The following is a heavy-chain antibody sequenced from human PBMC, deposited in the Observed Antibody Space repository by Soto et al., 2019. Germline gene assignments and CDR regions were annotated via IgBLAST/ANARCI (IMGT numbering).Heavy chain of an antibody. J-gene: IGHJ6*02. CDR3: EGDAIVAGGTTGMDV. CDR1: GYTLTTFL. CDR2: INPGYPAGRST. Sequence: GASVKVSCKASGYTLTTFLMHWVRQAPGQGLEWMGVINPGYPAGRSTTYAQKFQGRVTMTTDTSTSTGYMELSRLRSYATAGYYCEGDAIVAGGTTGMDVWGQGRTVTVSS. D-gene: IGHD1-1*01. V-gene: IGHV1-46*01.